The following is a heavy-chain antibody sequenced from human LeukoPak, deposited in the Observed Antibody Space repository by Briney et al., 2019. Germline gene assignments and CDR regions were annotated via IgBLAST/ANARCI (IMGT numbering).Heavy chain of an antibody. CDR1: GFTFSNYG. CDR3: ARGSSGWYGFDP. CDR2: IWYDGSNK. D-gene: IGHD6-19*01. Sequence: PGGSLRLSCAASGFTFSNYGMHWVRQAPGKGLEWVAIIWYDGSNKYYADSVKGRFTISRDNSKNTLYLQMNSLRAEDTAVYYCARGSSGWYGFDPWGQGTLVTVSS. V-gene: IGHV3-33*01. J-gene: IGHJ5*02.